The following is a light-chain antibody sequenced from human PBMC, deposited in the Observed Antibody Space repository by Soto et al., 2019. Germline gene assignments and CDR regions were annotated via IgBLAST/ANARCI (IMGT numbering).Light chain of an antibody. J-gene: IGLJ1*01. CDR3: QSGDSSLSXSGV. CDR2: GNI. CDR1: SSNIWAFYD. V-gene: IGLV1-40*01. Sequence: QSVLTQPPSVSGAPVQRVTISCTGSSSNIWAFYDVHWYQQLPGTAPKLLIYGNINRPSGFPDRFSGSKSGTSASLAITGLQAEDEAYYHCQSGDSSLSXSGVVGTGTKVXV.